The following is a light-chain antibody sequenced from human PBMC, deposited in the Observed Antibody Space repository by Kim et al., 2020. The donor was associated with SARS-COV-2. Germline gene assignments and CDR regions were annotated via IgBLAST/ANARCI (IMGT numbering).Light chain of an antibody. CDR3: SSYTSSSTLVV. CDR2: DVS. CDR1: SSDVGGYNY. Sequence: SVTHSCTGPSSDVGGYNYVSWFKQHPGKAPKLMIYDVSNRPSGVSNRFSGSKSGNTASLTISGLQAEDEADYYCSSYTSSSTLVVFGGGTQLTVL. V-gene: IGLV2-14*03. J-gene: IGLJ2*01.